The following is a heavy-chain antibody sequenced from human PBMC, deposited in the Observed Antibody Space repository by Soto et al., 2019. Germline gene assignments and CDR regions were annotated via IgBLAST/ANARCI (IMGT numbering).Heavy chain of an antibody. D-gene: IGHD2-15*01. CDR3: AREILSPDFYFHGMDV. V-gene: IGHV1-18*04. Sequence: QGQLVQSGAEVKKPGASVKVSCKASGYTFTSYGISWVRQAPGQGLEWMGWISAKKGNTKYAQKFQGRVTMTTDTSTSTAYMELRSLRSDDTAVYYCAREILSPDFYFHGMDVWGQGTTVTGSS. J-gene: IGHJ6*02. CDR1: GYTFTSYG. CDR2: ISAKKGNT.